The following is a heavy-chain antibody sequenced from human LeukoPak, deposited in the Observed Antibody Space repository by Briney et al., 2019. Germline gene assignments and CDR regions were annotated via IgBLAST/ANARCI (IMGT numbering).Heavy chain of an antibody. CDR1: GYTFTSYG. V-gene: IGHV1-18*01. CDR3: ARDSPNPLYSSGWYVFDY. D-gene: IGHD6-19*01. Sequence: ASVKVSCKASGYTFTSYGISWVRQAPGQGLEWMGWISAYNGNTNYAQKLQGRVTMTTDTSTSTAYMELRSLRSDDTAVYYCARDSPNPLYSSGWYVFDYWGQGTLVTVSS. CDR2: ISAYNGNT. J-gene: IGHJ4*02.